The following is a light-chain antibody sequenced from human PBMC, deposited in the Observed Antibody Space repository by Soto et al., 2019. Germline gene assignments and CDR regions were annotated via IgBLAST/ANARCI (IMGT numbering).Light chain of an antibody. J-gene: IGLJ1*01. CDR1: NSDVGTFYF. Sequence: QSALTQPRSVSGSPVQSVTISCTVTNSDVGTFYFVSWYQQYPDKGPKLIIYDVTERPSGVPDRFSGSKSGNTASLTISGLQAEDEADYYCCSYAGSYTYVFGSGTKVTV. CDR3: CSYAGSYTYV. CDR2: DVT. V-gene: IGLV2-11*01.